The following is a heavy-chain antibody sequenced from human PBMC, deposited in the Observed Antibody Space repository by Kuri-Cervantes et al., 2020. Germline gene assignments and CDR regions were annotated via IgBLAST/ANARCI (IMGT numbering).Heavy chain of an antibody. CDR1: GFTFSDYY. V-gene: IGHV3-11*04. CDR2: ISSSGSTI. CDR3: ARMIRTTVVTRDY. Sequence: GESLKISCAASGFTFSDYYMSWIRQAPGKGLEWVSYISSSGSTIYYADSVKGRFTISRDNSKNTLYLQMNSLRAEDTAVYYCARMIRTTVVTRDYWGQGTLVTVSS. J-gene: IGHJ4*02. D-gene: IGHD4-23*01.